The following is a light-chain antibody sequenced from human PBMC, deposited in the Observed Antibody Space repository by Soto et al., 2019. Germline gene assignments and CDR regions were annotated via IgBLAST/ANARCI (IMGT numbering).Light chain of an antibody. CDR1: SSDVGGYNY. V-gene: IGLV2-14*01. Sequence: QSALTQPASVSGSPGQSITISCTGTSSDVGGYNYVSWYQQHPGKAPKLMIYGNSNRPSGVPDRFSGSKSGTSASLAITGLQAEDEADYYCQSYDSSLSGSVFGGGTKLTVL. CDR2: GNS. J-gene: IGLJ2*01. CDR3: QSYDSSLSGSV.